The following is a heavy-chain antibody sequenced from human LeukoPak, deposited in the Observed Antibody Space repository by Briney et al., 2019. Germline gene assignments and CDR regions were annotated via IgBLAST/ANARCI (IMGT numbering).Heavy chain of an antibody. D-gene: IGHD5-24*01. CDR3: ARGAEDRDY. J-gene: IGHJ4*02. CDR1: GFTFDSYA. V-gene: IGHV3-23*01. CDR2: ISGSGKSNSP. Sequence: GGSLRLSCVASGFTFDSYAMSWVRQAPGKGLEWVSAISGSGKSNSPWYADSVRGRFTISRDNTKNSLYLQMNSLRAEDTALYYCARGAEDRDYWGQGTLVTVSP.